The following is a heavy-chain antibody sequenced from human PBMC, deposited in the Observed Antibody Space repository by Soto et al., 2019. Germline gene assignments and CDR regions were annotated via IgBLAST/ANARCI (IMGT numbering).Heavy chain of an antibody. CDR1: GYTFTSYA. J-gene: IGHJ5*02. V-gene: IGHV1-3*01. CDR2: INAGNGNT. CDR3: ARGARDFWSGYSA. D-gene: IGHD3-3*01. Sequence: GASVKVSCKASGYTFTSYAMHWVRQAPGQRLEWMGWINAGNGNTKYSQKFQGRVTITRDTSASTAYMELSSLRSEDTAVYYCARGARDFWSGYSAWGQGTLVTVSS.